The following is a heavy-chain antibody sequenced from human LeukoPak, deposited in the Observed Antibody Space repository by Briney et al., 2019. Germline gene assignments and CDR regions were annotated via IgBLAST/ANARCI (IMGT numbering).Heavy chain of an antibody. CDR1: GFSVGSHY. V-gene: IGHV3-66*02. D-gene: IGHD4-23*01. Sequence: GGSLRLSCAASGFSVGSHYMTWVRQAPGQGLEWVSVIYIDGSTYYADSVEGRFTISRDNTKNTLYLQMNSLRPEDTSVYYCAKLPIYWGQGALVTVSS. CDR2: IYIDGST. CDR3: AKLPIY. J-gene: IGHJ4*02.